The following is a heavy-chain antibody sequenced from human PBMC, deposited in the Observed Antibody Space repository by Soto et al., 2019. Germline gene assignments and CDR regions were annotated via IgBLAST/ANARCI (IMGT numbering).Heavy chain of an antibody. D-gene: IGHD2-8*01. CDR3: AAAYCTNGVCPTDY. J-gene: IGHJ4*02. V-gene: IGHV4-59*01. Sequence: SETLSLTCTVSGGSISSYYWSWIRQPPGKGLEWIGYIYYSGSTNYNPSLKSRVTISVDTSKNQFSLKLSSVTAADTAVYYCAAAYCTNGVCPTDYWGQGTLVTVSS. CDR2: IYYSGST. CDR1: GGSISSYY.